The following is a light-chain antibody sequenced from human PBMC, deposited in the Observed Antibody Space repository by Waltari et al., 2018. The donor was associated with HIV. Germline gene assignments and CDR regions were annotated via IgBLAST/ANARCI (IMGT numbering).Light chain of an antibody. V-gene: IGLV2-14*03. J-gene: IGLJ3*02. CDR3: SAQTGSTTLV. Sequence: QSALTQPASVSGSPGQSITISCPGINSDLGYYDYVSWYQQHPGKAPNLMIYDVSKRPSGISNRFSGSKSGNTASLTLSGLQAEDEADYYCSAQTGSTTLVFGGGTTLTVL. CDR2: DVS. CDR1: NSDLGYYDY.